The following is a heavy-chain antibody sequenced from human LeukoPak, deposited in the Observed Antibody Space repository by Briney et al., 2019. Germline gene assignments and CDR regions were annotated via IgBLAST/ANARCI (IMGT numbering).Heavy chain of an antibody. CDR1: GGSISNYY. CDR2: VYYTGST. V-gene: IGHV4-59*08. Sequence: SETLSLTCTVSGGSISNYYWSWIRQPPGKGLEWIGYVYYTGSTSYNPSLKSRVTISVDTSKNQFSLKLSSVTAADTAVYYCAGGIQVSYYYYYGMDVWGQGTTVTVSS. J-gene: IGHJ6*02. D-gene: IGHD1-14*01. CDR3: AGGIQVSYYYYYGMDV.